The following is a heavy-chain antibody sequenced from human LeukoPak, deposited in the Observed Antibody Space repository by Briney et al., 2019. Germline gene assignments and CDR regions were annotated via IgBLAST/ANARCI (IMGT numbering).Heavy chain of an antibody. CDR2: IKQDGSEK. V-gene: IGHV3-7*01. Sequence: GGSLRLSCAASGFAFSSYWMSWVRQAPGKGLEWVANIKQDGSEKYYVDSVKGRFTISRDNAKNSLYLQMNSLRAGDTAVYYCARDSGWYTGEFDYWGQGTLVTVSS. CDR1: GFAFSSYW. CDR3: ARDSGWYTGEFDY. J-gene: IGHJ4*02. D-gene: IGHD6-19*01.